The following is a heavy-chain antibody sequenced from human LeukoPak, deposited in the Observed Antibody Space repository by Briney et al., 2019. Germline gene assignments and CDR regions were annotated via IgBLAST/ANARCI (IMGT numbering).Heavy chain of an antibody. J-gene: IGHJ5*01. CDR2: IYSGGST. CDR1: GGSISSTGCY. CDR3: ARVRYRSWFDS. Sequence: ETLSLTCTVSGGSISSTGCYMSWVRQAPGKGLEWVSLIYSGGSTYYADSVKGRFTISRDNSKNTLYLQMNSLRAEDTAVYYCARVRYRSWFDSWGQGTLVTVSS. V-gene: IGHV3-53*01. D-gene: IGHD1-26*01.